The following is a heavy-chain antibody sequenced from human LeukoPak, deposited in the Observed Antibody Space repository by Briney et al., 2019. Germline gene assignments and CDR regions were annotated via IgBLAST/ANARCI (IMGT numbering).Heavy chain of an antibody. Sequence: GGSLRLSCAASGFTFSSYSMIWVRQAPGKGLEWVSSISGSSNYTYHADSVKGRFTISRDNAKNSLYLQMNSLRAEDTAVYYCARPRIAAAGAKAYYFDYWGQGTLVTVSS. V-gene: IGHV3-21*01. J-gene: IGHJ4*02. CDR2: ISGSSNYT. D-gene: IGHD6-13*01. CDR3: ARPRIAAAGAKAYYFDY. CDR1: GFTFSSYS.